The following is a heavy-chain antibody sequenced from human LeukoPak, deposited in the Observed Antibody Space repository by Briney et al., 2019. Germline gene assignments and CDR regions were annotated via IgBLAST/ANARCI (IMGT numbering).Heavy chain of an antibody. J-gene: IGHJ6*02. CDR3: ARDGPAYTSRWYDYYYGLDV. D-gene: IGHD2-2*01. CDR2: IYYSGST. V-gene: IGHV4-39*07. CDR1: GGSISSSSYY. Sequence: SETLSLTCTVSGGSISSSSYYWGWIRQPPGKGLEWIGSIYYSGSTNYNPSLKSRVTISIDTSKNQFSLKLTSVTSADTAVYYCARDGPAYTSRWYDYYYGLDVWGQGTTVTVSS.